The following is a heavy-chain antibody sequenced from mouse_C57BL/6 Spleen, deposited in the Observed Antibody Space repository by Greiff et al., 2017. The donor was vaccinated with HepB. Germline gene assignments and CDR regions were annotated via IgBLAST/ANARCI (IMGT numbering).Heavy chain of an antibody. CDR3: ANGSSYY. Sequence: VKLMESGPELVKPGASVKISCKASGYAFSSSWMNWVKQRPGKGLEWIGRIYPGDGDTNYNGKFKGKATLTADKSSSTAYMQLSSLTSEDSAVYFCANGSSYYWGQGTLVTVSA. D-gene: IGHD1-1*01. J-gene: IGHJ3*01. V-gene: IGHV1-82*01. CDR1: GYAFSSSW. CDR2: IYPGDGDT.